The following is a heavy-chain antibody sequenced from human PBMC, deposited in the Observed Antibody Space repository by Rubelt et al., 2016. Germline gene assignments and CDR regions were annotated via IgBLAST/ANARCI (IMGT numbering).Heavy chain of an antibody. CDR2: ISGSGGST. Sequence: APGKGLEWVSAISGSGGSTYYADSVKGRFTISRDNSKNTLYLQMNSLRAEDTAVYYCARDSGSSSSAFDYWGQGTLVTVSS. V-gene: IGHV3-23*01. D-gene: IGHD6-6*01. CDR3: ARDSGSSSSAFDY. J-gene: IGHJ4*02.